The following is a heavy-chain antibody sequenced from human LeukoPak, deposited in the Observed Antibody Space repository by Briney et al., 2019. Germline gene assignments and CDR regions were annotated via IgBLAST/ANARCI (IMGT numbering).Heavy chain of an antibody. J-gene: IGHJ3*02. D-gene: IGHD2-2*01. CDR3: ARGAGSTRENDI. CDR1: GGSISSYY. CDR2: IYYSGST. V-gene: IGHV4-59*01. Sequence: SETLSLTCTVSGGSISSYYLSWIRQPPGKGLEWIGYIYYSGSTNYNPSLKSRVTISVDTSKNQFSLKLSSVTAADTAVYYCARGAGSTRENDIWGQGTMVTVSS.